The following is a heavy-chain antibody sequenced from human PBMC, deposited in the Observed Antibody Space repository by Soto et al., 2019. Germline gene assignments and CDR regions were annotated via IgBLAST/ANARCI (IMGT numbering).Heavy chain of an antibody. D-gene: IGHD6-13*01. CDR1: GYTFTSYG. CDR2: ISAYNGNT. Sequence: QVQLVQSGAEVKKPGASVKVSCKASGYTFTSYGISWVRQAPGQGLEWMGWISAYNGNTNYAQKLQGRVTMSTDTSTSTAYMELRSLRSDDTAVYYCARDPGYSSSWYGGGNFDPWGQGTLVTVSS. CDR3: ARDPGYSSSWYGGGNFDP. V-gene: IGHV1-18*01. J-gene: IGHJ5*02.